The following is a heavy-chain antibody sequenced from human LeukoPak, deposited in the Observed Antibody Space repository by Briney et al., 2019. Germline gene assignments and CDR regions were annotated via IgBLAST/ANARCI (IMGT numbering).Heavy chain of an antibody. CDR1: GFTSSNYS. CDR3: ARDRGGSYSAIDY. CDR2: ISSSSSTI. Sequence: PGGSLRLSCAASGFTSSNYSMNWVRQAPGKGLEWVSYISSSSSTIYYADSVKGRFTISRDNAKNSLYLQMNSLRAEDTAVYYCARDRGGSYSAIDYWGQGTLVTVSS. J-gene: IGHJ4*02. V-gene: IGHV3-48*04. D-gene: IGHD1-26*01.